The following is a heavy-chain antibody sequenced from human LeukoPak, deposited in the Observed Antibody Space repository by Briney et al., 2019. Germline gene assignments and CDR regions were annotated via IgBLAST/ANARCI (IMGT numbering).Heavy chain of an antibody. Sequence: PSETLSLTCTGSGGSISSGDYYWSWIRQPPGKGLEWIGYIYYSGSTYYNPSLKSRVTISVDTSKNQFSLKLSSVTAADTAVHYCARTYGSGSYYHWGQGTLVTVSS. D-gene: IGHD3-10*01. CDR1: GGSISSGDYY. CDR2: IYYSGST. CDR3: ARTYGSGSYYH. V-gene: IGHV4-30-4*08. J-gene: IGHJ5*02.